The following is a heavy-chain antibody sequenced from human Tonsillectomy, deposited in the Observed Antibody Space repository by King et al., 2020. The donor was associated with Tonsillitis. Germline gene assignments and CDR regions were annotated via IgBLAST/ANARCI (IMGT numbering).Heavy chain of an antibody. CDR3: ARDEIDVDTAMVTSYYYGMDV. J-gene: IGHJ6*02. Sequence: VQLVESGGGLVQPGGSLRLSCVASGFTFSSYSMNWVRQAPGKGLEWVSYISSSSSTIYYADSVKGRFTISRDNAKNSLYLQMNSLRAEDTAVYYCARDEIDVDTAMVTSYYYGMDVWGQGTTVTVSS. D-gene: IGHD5-18*01. CDR2: ISSSSSTI. V-gene: IGHV3-48*04. CDR1: GFTFSSYS.